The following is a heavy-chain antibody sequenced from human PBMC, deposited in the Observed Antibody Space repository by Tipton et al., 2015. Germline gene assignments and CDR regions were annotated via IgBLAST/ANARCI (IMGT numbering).Heavy chain of an antibody. CDR1: DESFSGYY. J-gene: IGHJ6*02. CDR2: IYLSGAT. CDR3: ARERYCSNGACQYYYGMDV. V-gene: IGHV4-59*01. D-gene: IGHD2-8*01. Sequence: TLSLTCAVHDESFSGYYWSWIRQPPGKGLEWIGYIYLSGATNYNATLGSRVIISQDTSKNQLSLRLSSMTAADTAVYYCARERYCSNGACQYYYGMDVWGQGTTVTVAS.